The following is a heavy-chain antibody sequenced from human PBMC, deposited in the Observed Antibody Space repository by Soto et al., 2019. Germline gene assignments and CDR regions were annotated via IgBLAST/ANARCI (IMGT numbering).Heavy chain of an antibody. Sequence: NPSETRSLTCTVSGGSISRGVYYWIWIRQHPGKGLEWIGYIYYSGSTYYNPSLKSRVTISVDTSKNQFSLKLSSVTAADTAVYYCARVEYSSSPGVFYYYGMDVWGQGTTVTVSS. V-gene: IGHV4-31*03. CDR2: IYYSGST. CDR3: ARVEYSSSPGVFYYYGMDV. CDR1: GGSISRGVYY. J-gene: IGHJ6*02. D-gene: IGHD6-6*01.